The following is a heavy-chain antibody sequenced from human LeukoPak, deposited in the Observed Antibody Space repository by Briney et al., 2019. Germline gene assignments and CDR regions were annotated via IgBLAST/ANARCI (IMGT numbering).Heavy chain of an antibody. CDR2: ISSHSGYI. CDR1: GFTFSIYN. CDR3: VRVSSDIVTGYELDF. Sequence: PGGSLRLSCAASGFTFSIYNMNWVRQAPGKGLEWVSSISSHSGYIYYANSVKGRFTISRDNAENSLHLQMTSLRAEDTAVYCCVRVSSDIVTGYELDFWGQGALVTVSS. D-gene: IGHD3-9*01. J-gene: IGHJ4*02. V-gene: IGHV3-21*01.